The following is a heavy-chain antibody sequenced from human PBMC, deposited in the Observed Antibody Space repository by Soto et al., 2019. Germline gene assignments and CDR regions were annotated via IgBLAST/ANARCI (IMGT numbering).Heavy chain of an antibody. CDR1: GGSFSGYY. D-gene: IGHD2-2*01. CDR3: AKDVDVPAAGYYFDY. J-gene: IGHJ4*02. Sequence: SETLSLSCAVYGGSFSGYYWSWIRQPPGKGREWIGEINHSGSTNYNPSLKSRVTISVDTSKNQFSLKLSSVTAADTAVYYCAKDVDVPAAGYYFDYWGQGTLVTVSS. CDR2: INHSGST. V-gene: IGHV4-34*01.